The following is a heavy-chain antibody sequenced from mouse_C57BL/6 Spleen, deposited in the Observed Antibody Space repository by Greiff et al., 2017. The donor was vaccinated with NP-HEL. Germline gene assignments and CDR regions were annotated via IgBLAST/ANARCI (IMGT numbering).Heavy chain of an antibody. CDR2: INPNNGGT. V-gene: IGHV1-26*01. CDR3: ARDGDGSSYWYFDV. J-gene: IGHJ1*03. D-gene: IGHD1-1*01. CDR1: GYTFTDYY. Sequence: EVQLQQSGPELVKPGASVKISCKASGYTFTDYYMNWVKQSHGKSLEWIGDINPNNGGTSYNQKFKGKATLTVDKSSSTAYMELRSLTSEDSAVYYCARDGDGSSYWYFDVWGTGTTVTVSS.